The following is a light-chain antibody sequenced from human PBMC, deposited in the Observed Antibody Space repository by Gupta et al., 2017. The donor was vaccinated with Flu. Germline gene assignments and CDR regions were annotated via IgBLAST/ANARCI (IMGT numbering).Light chain of an antibody. Sequence: VSASVGDRVTITCRASQDIGSWLAWYQQKPGKAPKLLIYSASTLQTGVPSRFSGGGYGTDFTLIISTLQPEDFATYYCQEANSFPLTFGGGTKVDI. CDR1: QDIGSW. V-gene: IGKV1-12*01. CDR3: QEANSFPLT. J-gene: IGKJ4*01. CDR2: SAS.